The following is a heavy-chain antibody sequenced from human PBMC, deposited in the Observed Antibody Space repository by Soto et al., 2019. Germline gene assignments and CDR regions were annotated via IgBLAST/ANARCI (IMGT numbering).Heavy chain of an antibody. D-gene: IGHD2-15*01. V-gene: IGHV4-59*11. Sequence: SETLSLTCTISGASISSLYWSWVRQPPGKGLEWIGYIHYSGSTNYNPSLKSRVTILVDTSKNQFSLRLSSVTAADTAVYYCARGGWSMDVWGQGITVTVSS. CDR3: ARGGWSMDV. CDR1: GASISSLY. CDR2: IHYSGST. J-gene: IGHJ6*02.